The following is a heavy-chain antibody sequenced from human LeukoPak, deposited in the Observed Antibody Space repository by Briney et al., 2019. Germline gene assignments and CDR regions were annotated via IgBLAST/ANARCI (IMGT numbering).Heavy chain of an antibody. J-gene: IGHJ3*01. CDR2: IYSSGST. V-gene: IGHV4-59*01. Sequence: SETLSLTCTVSGGSISSYYWTWIRQPPGKGLEWIGYIYSSGSTIYNPSLKSRVTISLDASKSQFSLKLSSVTAADTAMYYCARVNIAVAGDASDVWGRGTMVTVSS. CDR3: ARVNIAVAGDASDV. CDR1: GGSISSYY. D-gene: IGHD6-19*01.